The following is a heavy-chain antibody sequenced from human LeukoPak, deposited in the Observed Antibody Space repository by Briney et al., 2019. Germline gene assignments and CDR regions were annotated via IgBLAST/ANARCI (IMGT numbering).Heavy chain of an antibody. V-gene: IGHV3-53*01. CDR2: IYSGGST. Sequence: GGSLRLSCAASGFTVSSNYINWVRQAPGKGLEWVSLIYSGGSTLYADSVKGRFTLSRDNSKSTLYLQMNSLRAEDTAVYYCASPNPMVRGVIYGFDIWGQGTMVTVSS. J-gene: IGHJ3*02. CDR3: ASPNPMVRGVIYGFDI. CDR1: GFTVSSNY. D-gene: IGHD3-10*01.